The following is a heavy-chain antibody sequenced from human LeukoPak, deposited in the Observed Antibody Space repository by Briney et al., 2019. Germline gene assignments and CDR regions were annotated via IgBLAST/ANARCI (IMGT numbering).Heavy chain of an antibody. Sequence: PSETLSLTCSVSGASISSHYWSWIRQPPRKGQEWMGYMYYTGSGTYNPSLKSRVTMSVDTSKNQFSLRLTSVTAADTAVYYCAREKSGGIFGVVTNWFDPWGQGTLVTVSS. V-gene: IGHV4-59*11. J-gene: IGHJ5*02. CDR1: GASISSHY. D-gene: IGHD3-3*01. CDR2: MYYTGSG. CDR3: AREKSGGIFGVVTNWFDP.